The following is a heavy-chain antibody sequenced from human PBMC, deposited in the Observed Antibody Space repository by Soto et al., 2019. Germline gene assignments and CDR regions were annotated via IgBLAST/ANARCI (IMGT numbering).Heavy chain of an antibody. V-gene: IGHV3-21*01. J-gene: IGHJ5*01. D-gene: IGHD3-16*01. Sequence: GRSLRLSCAASGFTFSSYSMNWVRQAPGKGLEWVSSISSSSSYIYYADSVKGRFTISRDNAKNSLYLQMNSLRAEDTAVYYCARDPSFGEDAHARNWYASWGQGTLVIGSS. CDR1: GFTFSSYS. CDR3: ARDPSFGEDAHARNWYAS. CDR2: ISSSSSYI.